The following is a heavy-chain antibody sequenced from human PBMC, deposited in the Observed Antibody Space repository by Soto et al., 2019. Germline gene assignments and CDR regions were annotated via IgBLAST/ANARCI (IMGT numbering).Heavy chain of an antibody. D-gene: IGHD3-10*01. CDR1: GDTFSFYS. CDR2: VNPILSMS. CDR3: ATSYGSGYRAFDY. J-gene: IGHJ4*02. V-gene: IGHV1-69*04. Sequence: QVQLVQSGAEVKRLGSSVKVSCKASGDTFSFYSINWVRQAPGLGLEWMGRVNPILSMSNYAQRFQGRVTMTADKSTSTAYMELSGLRSEDTAMYYCATSYGSGYRAFDYWGQGALVTVSS.